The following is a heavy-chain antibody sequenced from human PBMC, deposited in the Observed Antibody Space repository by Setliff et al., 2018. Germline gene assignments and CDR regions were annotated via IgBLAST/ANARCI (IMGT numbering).Heavy chain of an antibody. CDR3: VKNPLTMPRGFFEY. CDR2: IDISGTT. J-gene: IGHJ4*02. CDR1: GGSFSNYY. D-gene: IGHD3-3*01. Sequence: PSETLSLTCTVYGGSFSNYYWNWIRQPAGEGLEWIGRIDISGTTNYNPSLKSRVTMSLDSSKNQFSLNLNSVTAADTAVYYCVKNPLTMPRGFFEYWGRGTLVTVSS. V-gene: IGHV4-4*07.